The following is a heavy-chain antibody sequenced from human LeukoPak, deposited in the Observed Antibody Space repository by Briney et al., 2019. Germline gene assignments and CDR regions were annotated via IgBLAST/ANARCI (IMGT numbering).Heavy chain of an antibody. Sequence: GGSLRLSCAASGFTFSSYAMHRVRQAPGKGLEWVAVISYDGSNKYYADSVKGRFTISRDNSKNTLYLQMNSRRAEDTAVYYCARAFGEFTPPTPRGYYYGMDVWGQGTTVTVSS. CDR3: ARAFGEFTPPTPRGYYYGMDV. D-gene: IGHD3-10*01. J-gene: IGHJ6*02. CDR2: ISYDGSNK. CDR1: GFTFSSYA. V-gene: IGHV3-30-3*01.